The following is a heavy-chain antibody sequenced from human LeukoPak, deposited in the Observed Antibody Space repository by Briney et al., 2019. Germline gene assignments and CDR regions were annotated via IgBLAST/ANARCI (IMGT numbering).Heavy chain of an antibody. D-gene: IGHD6-13*01. V-gene: IGHV3-30*04. CDR2: ISYDGSNK. Sequence: GGSLRLSCAASGFTFSSYAMHWVRQAPGKGLEWVAIISYDGSNKYYADSVKGRFTISRDNSKNTLYLQMNSLRAEDTAVYYCARDTDSWYFDYWGQGTLVTVSS. CDR1: GFTFSSYA. CDR3: ARDTDSWYFDY. J-gene: IGHJ4*02.